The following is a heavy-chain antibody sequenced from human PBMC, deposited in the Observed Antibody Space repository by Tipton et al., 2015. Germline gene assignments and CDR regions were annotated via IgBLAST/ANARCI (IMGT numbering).Heavy chain of an antibody. CDR1: GGSISSYY. CDR3: TRVHRYCSGGSCYLHDY. Sequence: TLSLTCTVSGGSISSYYWCWIRQPPGKGLEWIGYIYYSGSTNYNPSLKSRVTISVDTSKNQFSLKLRSVITADTGVYYCTRVHRYCSGGSCYLHDYWGQGTLVTVSS. D-gene: IGHD2-15*01. V-gene: IGHV4-59*01. J-gene: IGHJ4*02. CDR2: IYYSGST.